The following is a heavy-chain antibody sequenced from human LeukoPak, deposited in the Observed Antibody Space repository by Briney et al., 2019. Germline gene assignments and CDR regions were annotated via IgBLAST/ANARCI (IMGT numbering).Heavy chain of an antibody. CDR3: AKYRTTSAPPRNFDY. CDR2: ISYDGSNK. Sequence: GGSLRLSCAASGFTFVTYGMHWVRQAPGKGLEWVAVISYDGSNKYYADSVKGRFTISRDNSKNTLYLQMNSLRADDTAVYYCAKYRTTSAPPRNFDYWGQGTLLTVSS. J-gene: IGHJ4*02. CDR1: GFTFVTYG. D-gene: IGHD1-14*01. V-gene: IGHV3-30-3*02.